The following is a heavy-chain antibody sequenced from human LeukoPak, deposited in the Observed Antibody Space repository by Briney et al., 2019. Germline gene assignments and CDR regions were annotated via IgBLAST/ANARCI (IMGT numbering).Heavy chain of an antibody. CDR2: ISGSAGST. V-gene: IGHV3-23*01. D-gene: IGHD4-17*01. CDR1: GFTFSSYG. CDR3: ARDTTEDAFDI. J-gene: IGHJ3*02. Sequence: PGGSLRLSCTASGFTFSSYGMSWVRQAPGKGLEWVSAISGSAGSTYYADSVKGRFTISRDNSKSTLYLQMYSLRAEDTAVYYCARDTTEDAFDIWGQGTMVTVSS.